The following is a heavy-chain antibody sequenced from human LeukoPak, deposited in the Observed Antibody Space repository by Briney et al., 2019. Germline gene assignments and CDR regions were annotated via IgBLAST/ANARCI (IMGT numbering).Heavy chain of an antibody. V-gene: IGHV4-34*01. CDR2: INHSGST. CDR3: AREGWFGELLSDYYYYMDV. CDR1: GFTFSSYG. Sequence: GSLRLSCAASGFTFSSYGMSWVRQPPGKGLEWIGEINHSGSTNYNPSLKSRVTISVDTSKNQFSLKLSSVTAADTAVYYCAREGWFGELLSDYYYYMDVWGKGTTVTVSS. J-gene: IGHJ6*03. D-gene: IGHD3-10*01.